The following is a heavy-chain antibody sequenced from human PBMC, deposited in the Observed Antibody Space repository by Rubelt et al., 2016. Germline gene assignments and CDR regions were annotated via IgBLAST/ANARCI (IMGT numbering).Heavy chain of an antibody. Sequence: QVQLQESGPGLVKPSETLSLTCTVSGGSINSYYWSWIRQPPGKGLEWIGHIYYSGSTNYNTSLKVLVTISVDTSKNQFSRKLNSVTAAGTAVYYCARSGKQWDALDYWGQGTLVTVSS. V-gene: IGHV4-59*08. CDR2: IYYSGST. J-gene: IGHJ4*02. CDR3: ARSGKQWDALDY. D-gene: IGHD6-19*01. CDR1: GGSINSYY.